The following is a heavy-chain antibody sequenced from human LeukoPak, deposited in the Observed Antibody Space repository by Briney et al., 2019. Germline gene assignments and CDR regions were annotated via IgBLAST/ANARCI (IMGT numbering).Heavy chain of an antibody. J-gene: IGHJ4*02. CDR3: ARRSGEGYFDC. CDR1: GFTFSNYG. V-gene: IGHV3-66*01. Sequence: GSLRLSCAASGFTFSNYGMNWVRQAPGKGLEWLSVIYSGGDTYYADSVKGRFTISRDNSKNTLYLQMNSLRAEDTAVYYCARRSGEGYFDCWGQGTLVTVSS. CDR2: IYSGGDT. D-gene: IGHD1-26*01.